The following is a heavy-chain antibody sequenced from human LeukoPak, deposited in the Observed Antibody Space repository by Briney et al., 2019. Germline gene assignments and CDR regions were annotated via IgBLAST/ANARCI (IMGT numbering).Heavy chain of an antibody. D-gene: IGHD5-18*01. CDR1: GFTFSSYS. CDR3: TSLAEDTPMVKLDY. Sequence: PGGSLRLSCAASGFTFSSYSMNWVRQAPGKGLEWVSSISSSSSYIYYADSVKGRFTISRDNAKNSLYLQMNSLRAEDTAVYYCTSLAEDTPMVKLDYWGQGTLVTVSS. J-gene: IGHJ4*02. CDR2: ISSSSSYI. V-gene: IGHV3-21*01.